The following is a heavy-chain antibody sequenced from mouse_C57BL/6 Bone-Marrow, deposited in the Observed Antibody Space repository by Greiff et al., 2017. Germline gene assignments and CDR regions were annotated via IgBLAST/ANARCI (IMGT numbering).Heavy chain of an antibody. CDR2: INYDGSST. CDR3: ARVVHYAMDY. V-gene: IGHV5-16*01. D-gene: IGHD1-1*02. CDR1: GFTFSDYY. J-gene: IGHJ4*01. Sequence: EVKVVESEGGLVQPGSSMKLSCTASGFTFSDYYMAWVRQVPEKGLEWVANINYDGSSTYYLDSLKSRFIISRDNAKNILYLQMSSLKSEDTATYYCARVVHYAMDYWGQGTSVTVSS.